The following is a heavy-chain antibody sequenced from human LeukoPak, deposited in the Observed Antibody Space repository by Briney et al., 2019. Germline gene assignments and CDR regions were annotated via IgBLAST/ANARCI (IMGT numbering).Heavy chain of an antibody. CDR2: IYSDNT. CDR3: ARLLSSSWAFDY. V-gene: IGHV3-53*01. J-gene: IGHJ4*02. Sequence: SGGSLRLSCTVSGFTVSSNSMSWVRQAPGKGLEWVSFIYSDNTHYSDSVKGRFTISRDNSKNSLYLQMNSLRAEDTAVYYCARLLSSSWAFDYWGQGTLVTVSS. D-gene: IGHD6-13*01. CDR1: GFTVSSNS.